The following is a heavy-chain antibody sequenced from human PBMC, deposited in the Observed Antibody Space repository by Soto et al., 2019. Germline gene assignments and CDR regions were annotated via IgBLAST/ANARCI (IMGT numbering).Heavy chain of an antibody. J-gene: IGHJ4*02. D-gene: IGHD4-17*01. CDR2: IYPDSGGT. Sequence: ASLKVSCKTSGYTFSGFYIHWVRQAPGQGLGSMGWIYPDSGGTDYAQKFQGRVTMTRDTSISTAYMELSRLRSDDTAVYYCRVTSVSEVDYWGQGTLVTVSS. CDR3: RVTSVSEVDY. V-gene: IGHV1-2*02. CDR1: GYTFSGFY.